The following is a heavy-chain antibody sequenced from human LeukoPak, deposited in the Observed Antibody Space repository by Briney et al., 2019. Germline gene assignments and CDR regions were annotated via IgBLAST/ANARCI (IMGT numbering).Heavy chain of an antibody. V-gene: IGHV4-4*02. Sequence: SETLSLTCAVSGAXISSSNWWSWARQPPGKGLEWIGEIYHAGTTNYNPSLKSRITISVENSRSQFSLKLTSVTAADTAVYFCLRIYCSSTSCHYFDSWGQGTLVTVSS. J-gene: IGHJ4*02. CDR2: IYHAGTT. CDR3: LRIYCSSTSCHYFDS. D-gene: IGHD2-2*01. CDR1: GAXISSSNW.